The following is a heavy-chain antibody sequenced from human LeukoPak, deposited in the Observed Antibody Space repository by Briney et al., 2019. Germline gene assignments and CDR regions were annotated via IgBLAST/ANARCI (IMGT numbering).Heavy chain of an antibody. D-gene: IGHD3-3*01. J-gene: IGHJ3*02. CDR3: ARDSPPCYDFWSGYSADAFDI. CDR2: ISAYNGNT. CDR1: GYTFTSYG. Sequence: GASVKASCKASGYTFTSYGISWVRQAPGQGLEWMGWISAYNGNTNYAQKLQGRVTMTTDTSTSTAYMELRSLRSDDTAVYYCARDSPPCYDFWSGYSADAFDIWGQGTMVTVSS. V-gene: IGHV1-18*01.